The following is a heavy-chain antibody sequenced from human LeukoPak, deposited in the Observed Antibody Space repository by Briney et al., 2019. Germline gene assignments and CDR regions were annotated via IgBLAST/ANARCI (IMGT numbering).Heavy chain of an antibody. CDR2: IYYSGST. CDR1: GGSISSYY. V-gene: IGHV4-59*01. Sequence: SETLSLTCTVSGGSISSYYSSWIRHPPAKGLEWIGYIYYSGSTNYRPSLKSRVTISVDTSKNQFSLKLSSVTAADAAVYYCARDRSMDVWGKGTTVTVSS. J-gene: IGHJ6*03. CDR3: ARDRSMDV.